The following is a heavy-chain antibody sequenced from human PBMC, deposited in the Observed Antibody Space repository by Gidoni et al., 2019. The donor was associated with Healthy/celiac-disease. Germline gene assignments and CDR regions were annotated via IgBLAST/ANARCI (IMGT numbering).Heavy chain of an antibody. CDR1: GFTFSSYG. V-gene: IGHV3-30*18. D-gene: IGHD3-22*01. Sequence: QVQLVESGGGVIQPGRSMSLSCAASGFTFSSYGMHWVRQAPGKGLEWVAVISYDGSNKYYADSVKGRFTISRDNSKNTLYLQMNSLRTEDTAVYYCAKAGYWIQAYNCFDPWGQGTLVTVSS. CDR2: ISYDGSNK. CDR3: AKAGYWIQAYNCFDP. J-gene: IGHJ5*02.